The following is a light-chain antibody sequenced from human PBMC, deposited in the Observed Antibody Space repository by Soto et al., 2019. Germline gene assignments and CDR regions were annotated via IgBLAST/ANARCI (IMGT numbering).Light chain of an antibody. Sequence: QSVLTQPPSVSGAPGQRVTISCTGSSSNIGAGYDVHWYQQLPGTAPKLLIYGNSNRPSGVPDRFSGSKSGTSASLAITGVQAEDEADYYCQSYDSSLGGLVFGRGTKLTVL. V-gene: IGLV1-40*01. CDR1: SSNIGAGYD. J-gene: IGLJ3*02. CDR3: QSYDSSLGGLV. CDR2: GNS.